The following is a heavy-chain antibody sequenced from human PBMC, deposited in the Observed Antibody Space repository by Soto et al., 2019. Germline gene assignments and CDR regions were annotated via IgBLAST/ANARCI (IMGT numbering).Heavy chain of an antibody. V-gene: IGHV3-23*01. CDR1: GFTFSSSA. CDR2: INKSGGST. CDR3: AKDPPTTGTTFDY. J-gene: IGHJ4*02. D-gene: IGHD1-1*01. Sequence: PGGSLRLSCAASGFTFSSSAMSWVRPAPGKGLEWVSTINKSGGSTYYADSVKGRFTISRDNSKNMLFLQINGLRAEDTAVYYCAKDPPTTGTTFDYWGRGTLVTVSS.